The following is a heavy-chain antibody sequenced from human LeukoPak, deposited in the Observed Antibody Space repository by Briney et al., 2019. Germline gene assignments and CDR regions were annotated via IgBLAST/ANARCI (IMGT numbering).Heavy chain of an antibody. CDR3: AREVGELYYYYYMDV. D-gene: IGHD3-10*01. J-gene: IGHJ6*03. V-gene: IGHV3-11*04. CDR1: GFTLSDYY. Sequence: GGSLRLSCVASGFTLSDYYMNWIRQTPGKGLEWISYISSSGSIIYYADSVKGRFTISRDNAKNSLYLQMNSLRAEDTAVYYCAREVGELYYYYYMDVWGKGTTVTVSS. CDR2: ISSSGSII.